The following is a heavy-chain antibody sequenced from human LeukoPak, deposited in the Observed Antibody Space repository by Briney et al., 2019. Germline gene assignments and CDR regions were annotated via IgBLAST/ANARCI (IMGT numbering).Heavy chain of an antibody. CDR1: GITFSSYA. Sequence: GGSLRLSCSVSGITFSSYAFHWVRLAPGKGLEYVSGISNNGGSSFYADSVKGRFTISRDNSKNTLYLQMSSLRAEDTAVYYCVKITSVTGGDCWRQGTLVTVSS. V-gene: IGHV3-64D*09. CDR2: ISNNGGSS. J-gene: IGHJ4*02. D-gene: IGHD1-1*01. CDR3: VKITSVTGGDC.